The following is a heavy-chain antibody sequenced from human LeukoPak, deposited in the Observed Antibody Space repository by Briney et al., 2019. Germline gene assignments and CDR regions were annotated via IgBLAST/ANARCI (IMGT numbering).Heavy chain of an antibody. D-gene: IGHD6-19*01. V-gene: IGHV3-21*01. J-gene: IGHJ4*02. CDR3: GREPMAVPGWGTYS. CDR2: ISSSSSYI. CDR1: GFTFSSYS. Sequence: GGSLRLSCAASGFTFSSYSMNWVRQAPGKGLEWVSSISSSSSYIYYADSVKGRFTISRDNAKNSLYLQMNSLRAEDTAVYYCGREPMAVPGWGTYSWGQGTLVTVS.